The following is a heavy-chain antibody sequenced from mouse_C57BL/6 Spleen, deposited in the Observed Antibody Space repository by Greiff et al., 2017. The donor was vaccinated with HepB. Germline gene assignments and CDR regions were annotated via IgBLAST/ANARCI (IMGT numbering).Heavy chain of an antibody. D-gene: IGHD2-2*01. CDR1: GYSFTGYF. CDR2: INPYNGDT. J-gene: IGHJ2*01. Sequence: VQLQQSGPELVKPGDSVKISCKASGYSFTGYFMNWVMQSHGKSLEWIGRINPYNGDTFYNQKFKGKATLTVDKSSSTAHMELRSLTSEDSAVYYCARKDYGYDVAFDYWGQGTTLTVSS. CDR3: ARKDYGYDVAFDY. V-gene: IGHV1-20*01.